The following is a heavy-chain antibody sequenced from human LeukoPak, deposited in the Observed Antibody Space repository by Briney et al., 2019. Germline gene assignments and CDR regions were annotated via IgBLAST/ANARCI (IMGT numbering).Heavy chain of an antibody. Sequence: SETLSLTCTVSGGSISNYYWGWIRQPAAKGLGWIGRIYTSGSTNYNPSLKSRVTMSVDTSKNPFSLKLSSVTAADTASYYCAMDHGFRDSRYYCYYMADWGKGTMVTVSS. CDR1: GGSISNYY. D-gene: IGHD3-22*01. J-gene: IGHJ6*03. CDR3: AMDHGFRDSRYYCYYMAD. CDR2: IYTSGST. V-gene: IGHV4-4*07.